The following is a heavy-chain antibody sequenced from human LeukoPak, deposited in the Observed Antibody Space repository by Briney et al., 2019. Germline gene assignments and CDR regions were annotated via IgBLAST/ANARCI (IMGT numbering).Heavy chain of an antibody. CDR3: ARGRGIAVAGWTWYFDL. CDR2: INPNSGGT. D-gene: IGHD6-19*01. V-gene: IGHV1-2*02. Sequence: GASVKVSCKASGYTFTGYYMHWVRQAPGQGLEWMGWINPNSGGTNYAQKFQGRVTMTRDTSISTAYMELSRLRSDDTAVYYCARGRGIAVAGWTWYFDLWGRGTLVTVSS. CDR1: GYTFTGYY. J-gene: IGHJ2*01.